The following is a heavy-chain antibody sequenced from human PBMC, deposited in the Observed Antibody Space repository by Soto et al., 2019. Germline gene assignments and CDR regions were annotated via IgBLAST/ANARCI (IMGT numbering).Heavy chain of an antibody. V-gene: IGHV3-23*01. CDR3: ATRDCSGGTCYFGC. D-gene: IGHD2-15*01. CDR1: GFTFSSNG. Sequence: GGSLRLSCSASGFTFSSNGMNWVRQAPGKGLEWVSGTTGSGDRTYYGDSVKGRFTISRDNSKNTLYLPMNSLRADDTAVYYCATRDCSGGTCYFGCWGQGTRVTVSS. J-gene: IGHJ4*02. CDR2: TTGSGDRT.